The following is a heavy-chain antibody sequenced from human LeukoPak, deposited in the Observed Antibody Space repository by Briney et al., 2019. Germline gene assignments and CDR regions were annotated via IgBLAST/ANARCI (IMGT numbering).Heavy chain of an antibody. V-gene: IGHV1-18*01. CDR2: ISAYNGYT. CDR3: ARDKAVTTELTQYFQH. CDR1: GYTFTNYG. J-gene: IGHJ1*01. Sequence: ASVKVSCKASGYTFTNYGVSWVRQAPGQGLEWMGWISAYNGYTNYAQKFQFRVTMTTDTSTGTAYMELRSLTSDDTAVYYCARDKAVTTELTQYFQHWGQGTLVTVSS. D-gene: IGHD4-11*01.